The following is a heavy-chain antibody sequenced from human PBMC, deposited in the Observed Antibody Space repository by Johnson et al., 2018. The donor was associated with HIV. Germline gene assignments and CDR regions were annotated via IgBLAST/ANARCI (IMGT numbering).Heavy chain of an antibody. V-gene: IGHV3-30*14. Sequence: QVQLVESGGGLVQPGGSLRLSCAASGFTFSSYAMHWVRQAPGKGLEWVAVISYDGSNKYYADSVKGRFTISRDNSKNTLYLQMNSLRVEDTAVYYCARMLITREGSDSPTDAFDIWGQGTMVTVSS. CDR3: ARMLITREGSDSPTDAFDI. CDR2: ISYDGSNK. D-gene: IGHD3-16*01. CDR1: GFTFSSYA. J-gene: IGHJ3*02.